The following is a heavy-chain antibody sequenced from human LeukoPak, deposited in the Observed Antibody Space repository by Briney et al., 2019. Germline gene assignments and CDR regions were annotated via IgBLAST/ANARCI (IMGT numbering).Heavy chain of an antibody. CDR2: IIPIFGTA. J-gene: IGHJ4*02. CDR1: GCTFSSYA. CDR3: AKVGIAAAGRPFDY. D-gene: IGHD6-13*01. V-gene: IGHV1-69*05. Sequence: SVKVSCKASGCTFSSYAISWVRQAPGQGLEWMGGIIPIFGTANYAQKFQGRVTITTDESTSTVYMELSSLRSEDTAVYYCAKVGIAAAGRPFDYWGQGTLVTVSS.